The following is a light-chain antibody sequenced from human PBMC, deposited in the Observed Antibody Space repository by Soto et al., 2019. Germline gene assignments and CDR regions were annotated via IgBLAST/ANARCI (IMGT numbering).Light chain of an antibody. V-gene: IGKV3-11*01. CDR3: QQRSNWPPIT. CDR2: DAS. Sequence: PGERATLSCRASQSVSSYLAWYQQKPGQAPRLLIYDASNRATGIPARFSGSGSGTDFTLTISSLEPEDFAVYYCQQRSNWPPITFGQGTRWRL. CDR1: QSVSSY. J-gene: IGKJ5*01.